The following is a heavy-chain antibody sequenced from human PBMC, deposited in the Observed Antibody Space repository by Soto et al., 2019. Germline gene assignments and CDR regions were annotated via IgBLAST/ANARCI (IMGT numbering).Heavy chain of an antibody. Sequence: PGGSLRLSCAASGLTFSNAWMNWVRQAPGKGLEWVGRIKSKTYGETTDYAAPVRGRFTISRDDSKNTVYLQMNSLKTEDTAVYYCITDRYHIVVVTAARPLLDYRGQRTQVTVSS. CDR3: ITDRYHIVVVTAARPLLDY. J-gene: IGHJ4*02. D-gene: IGHD2-21*02. V-gene: IGHV3-15*07. CDR1: GLTFSNAW. CDR2: IKSKTYGETT.